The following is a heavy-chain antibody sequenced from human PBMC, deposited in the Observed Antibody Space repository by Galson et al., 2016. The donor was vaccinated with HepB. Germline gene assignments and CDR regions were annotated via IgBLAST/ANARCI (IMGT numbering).Heavy chain of an antibody. J-gene: IGHJ6*03. CDR3: ARADRESHNSYYYMDV. D-gene: IGHD3-10*01. CDR2: ISYSGSP. Sequence: TLSLTCTVSGGSVSSGPYYWTWIRHHPGKGLEWIGYISYSGSPYYNPSLKSRVSISVDTSKNLFSLSLTSVTAADTAVYYCARADRESHNSYYYMDVWGKGTTVTISS. V-gene: IGHV4-31*03. CDR1: GGSVSSGPYY.